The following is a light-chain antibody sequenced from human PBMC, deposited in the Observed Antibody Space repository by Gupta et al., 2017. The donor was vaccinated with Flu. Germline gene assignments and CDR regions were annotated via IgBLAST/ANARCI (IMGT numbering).Light chain of an antibody. CDR2: WAS. CDR1: QSVLYSSNNKNY. V-gene: IGKV4-1*01. CDR3: QQYYSTPYT. Sequence: DVVKTQPPDSLAVSLRERSTLNCKSSQSVLYSSNNKNYLAWYQQKPGQPPKLLIYWASTRESGVPDRFSGSGSGTDFTLTISSLQAEDVAVYYCQQYYSTPYTFGQGTKLEIK. J-gene: IGKJ2*01.